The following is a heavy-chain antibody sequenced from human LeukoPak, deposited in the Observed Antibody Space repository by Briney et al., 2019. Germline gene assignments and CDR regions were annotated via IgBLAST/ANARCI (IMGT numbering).Heavy chain of an antibody. V-gene: IGHV4-30-4*01. CDR3: ARASVTYYYYYYMDV. D-gene: IGHD4-11*01. J-gene: IGHJ6*03. CDR1: GGSISTGDYY. CDR2: IYYSGST. Sequence: SETLSLTCTVSGGSISTGDYYWSWIRQPPGKGLEYIGYIYYSGSTNYNPSLKSRVTISVDTSKNQFSLKLSSVTAADTAVYYCARASVTYYYYYYMDVWGKGTTVTVSS.